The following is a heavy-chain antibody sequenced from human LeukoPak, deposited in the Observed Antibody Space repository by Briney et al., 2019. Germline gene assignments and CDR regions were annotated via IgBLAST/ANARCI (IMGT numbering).Heavy chain of an antibody. J-gene: IGHJ4*02. D-gene: IGHD3-3*01. CDR1: GFTFSSYA. CDR2: LSYDGSNK. V-gene: IGHV3-30*04. Sequence: GGSLRLSCAASGFTFSSYAMHWVRQAPGKGLEWVAVLSYDGSNKYYADSVKGRFTISRDNSKNTLYLQRNSLRAEDTAVYYCARPKRGYFTSYFDHWGQGALVTVSS. CDR3: ARPKRGYFTSYFDH.